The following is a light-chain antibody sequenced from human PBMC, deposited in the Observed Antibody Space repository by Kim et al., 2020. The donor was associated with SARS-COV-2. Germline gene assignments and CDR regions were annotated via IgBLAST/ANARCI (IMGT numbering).Light chain of an antibody. CDR1: QCVHSW. V-gene: IGKV1-5*03. CDR3: QQYSIWWT. J-gene: IGKJ1*01. Sequence: DIQMTQSPSVVSASVGDRVTITCRASQCVHSWLAWYQQSPEKAPKPLIYKAASLQSGVPSGFSGSGSGKEFTLTISSLQPDVFATFTGQQYSIWWTFGQGTKVDIK. CDR2: KAA.